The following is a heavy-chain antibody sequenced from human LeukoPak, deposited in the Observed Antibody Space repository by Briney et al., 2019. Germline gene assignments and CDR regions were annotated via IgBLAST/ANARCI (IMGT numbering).Heavy chain of an antibody. J-gene: IGHJ3*02. CDR3: AKDRAYLGAFDI. CDR2: ISGSGGST. Sequence: LPGGSLRLSCAASGFTFSSYAMSWVRQAPGKGLEWVSAISGSGGSTYYADSVKGRFTISRDNSKNTLYLQMNSLRAEDTAVYYCAKDRAYLGAFDIWGQGTMVTVSS. V-gene: IGHV3-23*01. D-gene: IGHD2-2*01. CDR1: GFTFSSYA.